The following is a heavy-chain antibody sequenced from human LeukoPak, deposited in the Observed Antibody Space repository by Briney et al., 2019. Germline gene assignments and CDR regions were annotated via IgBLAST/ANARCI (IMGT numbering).Heavy chain of an antibody. CDR1: GCTFTTYD. V-gene: IGHV1-8*03. J-gene: IGHJ5*02. Sequence: ASVKVSCKASGCTFTTYDINWVRQATGQGLEWMGWMNPNSANTGYAQKFQGRVTITRNTSINTAYMELSSLRSEDTAVYYCARGTHYSPVLKDGRGAQSNWFDPWGQGTLVTVSS. D-gene: IGHD2-21*01. CDR3: ARGTHYSPVLKDGRGAQSNWFDP. CDR2: MNPNSANT.